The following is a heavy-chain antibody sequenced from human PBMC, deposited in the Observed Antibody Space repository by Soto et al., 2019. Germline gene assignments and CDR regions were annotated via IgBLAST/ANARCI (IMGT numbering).Heavy chain of an antibody. J-gene: IGHJ4*02. Sequence: ASVKVSCKASGYTFTSYGISWVRQAPGQGLEWMGWISAYNGNTNYAQKLQGRVTMTTDTSTSTAYMELRSLRSDDTAVYYCARDTPIVATVAYFDYWGQGTLVTVSS. CDR1: GYTFTSYG. CDR3: ARDTPIVATVAYFDY. CDR2: ISAYNGNT. V-gene: IGHV1-18*01. D-gene: IGHD5-12*01.